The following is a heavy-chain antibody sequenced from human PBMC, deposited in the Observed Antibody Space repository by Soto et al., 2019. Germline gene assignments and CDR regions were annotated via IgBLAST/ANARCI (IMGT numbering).Heavy chain of an antibody. V-gene: IGHV3-74*01. CDR2: INSDGSST. Sequence: EVQLVESGGGLVQPGGSLRLSCAASGITFSSYWMHWVRQAPGKGLVWVSRINSDGSSTSYADSVKGRFTISRDNAKNTLYLQMNSLRAEDTGVYYCAREYSSSRYFDYWGQGTLVTVSS. J-gene: IGHJ4*02. CDR3: AREYSSSRYFDY. D-gene: IGHD6-13*01. CDR1: GITFSSYW.